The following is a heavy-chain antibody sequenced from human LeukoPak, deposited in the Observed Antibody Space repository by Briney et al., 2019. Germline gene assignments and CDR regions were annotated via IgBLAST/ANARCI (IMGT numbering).Heavy chain of an antibody. V-gene: IGHV4-59*01. CDR1: GGSISSYY. J-gene: IGHJ6*04. CDR2: IYYSGST. CDR3: AREVAVAGKRGAFYYYYGMDV. D-gene: IGHD6-19*01. Sequence: SETLSLTCTVSGGSISSYYWSWIRQPPGKGLEWIGYIYYSGSTNYNPSLKSRVTISVDTSKNQFSLKLSSVTAADTAAYYCAREVAVAGKRGAFYYYYGMDVWGKGTTVTVSS.